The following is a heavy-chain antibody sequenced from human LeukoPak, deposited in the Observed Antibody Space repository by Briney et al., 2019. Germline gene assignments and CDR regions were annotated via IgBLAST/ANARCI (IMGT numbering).Heavy chain of an antibody. CDR3: ASLKSDN. V-gene: IGHV3-74*01. Sequence: GGSLRLSCAASGFTFSNYWMHWVRHAPGKGLVWVSRINTDGSTTNYADAVKGRFTISRDNAKNALYLQMNSLRAEDTAVYYCASLKSDNWGRGTLVSVSS. CDR1: GFTFSNYW. CDR2: INTDGSTT. D-gene: IGHD2-21*01. J-gene: IGHJ4*02.